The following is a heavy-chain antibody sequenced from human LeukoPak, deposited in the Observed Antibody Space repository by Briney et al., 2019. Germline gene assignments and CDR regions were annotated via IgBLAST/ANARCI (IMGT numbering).Heavy chain of an antibody. D-gene: IGHD3-9*01. Sequence: EASVKVSCKTSGYTSTTYGLSWVRQAPGQGLEWMGWTYNTYTHYAYTLRDRLTMTTDTSTSTSYMELRSLRSDDTAVYYCARALAQGGSFDLYYFDSWGQGSLVTVSS. CDR3: ARALAQGGSFDLYYFDS. CDR2: TYNTYT. V-gene: IGHV1-18*01. J-gene: IGHJ4*02. CDR1: GYTSTTYG.